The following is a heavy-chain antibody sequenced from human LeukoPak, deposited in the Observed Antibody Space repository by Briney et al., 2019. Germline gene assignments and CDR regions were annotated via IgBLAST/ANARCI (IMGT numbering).Heavy chain of an antibody. D-gene: IGHD6-13*01. V-gene: IGHV3-30-3*01. CDR3: ARGQSIAAAVSFDY. CDR1: GFTFSSYA. CDR2: ISYDGSNK. J-gene: IGHJ4*02. Sequence: GGSLRLSCAASGFTFSSYAMHWVRQAPGRGLEWVAVISYDGSNKYYADSVKGRFTISRDNSKNTLYLQMNSLRSEDTAVYYCARGQSIAAAVSFDYWGQGTLVTVSS.